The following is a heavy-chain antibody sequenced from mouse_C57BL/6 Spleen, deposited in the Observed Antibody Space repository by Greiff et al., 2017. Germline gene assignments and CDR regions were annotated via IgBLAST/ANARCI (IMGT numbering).Heavy chain of an antibody. Sequence: VQLQQSGPELVKPGASVKISCKASGYTFTDYYMNWVKQSHGKSLEWIGDINPNNGGTSYNQKFKGKATLTVDKSSSTAYMELRSLTSEDSAVYYCARLGWLLRYVDVWGTGTTGTVAS. CDR2: INPNNGGT. CDR1: GYTFTDYY. D-gene: IGHD2-3*01. V-gene: IGHV1-26*01. J-gene: IGHJ1*03. CDR3: ARLGWLLRYVDV.